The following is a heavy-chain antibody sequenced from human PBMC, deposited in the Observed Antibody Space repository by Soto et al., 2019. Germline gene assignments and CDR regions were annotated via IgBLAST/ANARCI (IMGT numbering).Heavy chain of an antibody. CDR2: ISSSSSTI. CDR3: ARSKGAYSNYGLIDY. J-gene: IGHJ4*02. CDR1: GFTFSSYS. Sequence: GGSLRLSCAASGFTFSSYSMNWVRQAPGKGLEWVSYISSSSSTIYYADSVKGRFTISRDNAKNSLYLQMNSLRDEDTAVYYCARSKGAYSNYGLIDYWGQGTLVTVSS. V-gene: IGHV3-48*02. D-gene: IGHD4-4*01.